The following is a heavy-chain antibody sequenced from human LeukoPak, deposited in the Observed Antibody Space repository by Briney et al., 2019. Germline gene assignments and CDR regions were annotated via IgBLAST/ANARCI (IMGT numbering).Heavy chain of an antibody. Sequence: GGSLRLSCAASGFTFSSYAMSWVRQAPGKGLEWVSAISGSGGSTYYADSVKGRFTISRDNAKNSLYLQMNSLRAEDTAVYFCARDDADLGSSWYGSAFWGQGTLVTVSS. V-gene: IGHV3-23*01. J-gene: IGHJ4*02. CDR3: ARDDADLGSSWYGSAF. D-gene: IGHD6-13*01. CDR1: GFTFSSYA. CDR2: ISGSGGST.